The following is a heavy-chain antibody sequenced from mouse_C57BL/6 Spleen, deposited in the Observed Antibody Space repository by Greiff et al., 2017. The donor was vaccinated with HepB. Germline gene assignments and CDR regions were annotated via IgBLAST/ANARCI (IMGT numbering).Heavy chain of an antibody. CDR1: GYTFTSYW. Sequence: QVQLQQPGAELVRPGTSVKLSCKASGYTFTSYWMHWVKQRPGQGLEWIGVIDPSDSYTNYNQKFKGKATLTVDTSSSTAYMQLSSLTSEDSAVYYCARVYYGSSYDYFDDWGQGTTLTVSS. J-gene: IGHJ2*01. V-gene: IGHV1-59*01. D-gene: IGHD1-1*01. CDR2: IDPSDSYT. CDR3: ARVYYGSSYDYFDD.